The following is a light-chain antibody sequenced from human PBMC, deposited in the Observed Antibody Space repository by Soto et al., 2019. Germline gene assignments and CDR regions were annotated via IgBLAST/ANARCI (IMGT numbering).Light chain of an antibody. CDR2: DAS. V-gene: IGKV3-11*01. Sequence: EIVLTQSPATLSLSPGERATLSCRASQSVSSSLAWYQQKPGQAPRLLIYDASNRATGIPARFSGSGSGTDFTLTISSLEPEDFAVYYFQQRTNWPPYTFGQGTKLEIK. J-gene: IGKJ2*01. CDR3: QQRTNWPPYT. CDR1: QSVSSS.